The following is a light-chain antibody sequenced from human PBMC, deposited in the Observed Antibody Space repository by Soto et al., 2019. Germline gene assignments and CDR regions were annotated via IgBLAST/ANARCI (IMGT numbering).Light chain of an antibody. CDR3: QQYDNYSRT. CDR2: RAS. Sequence: DIQMTQSPSTLSASVGDRVTITCRASHSISNWLAWYQQKPGKAPKLLIYRASNLEGGVPSRFSGSGSGTEFTPTISSLQPDDFATYYCQQYDNYSRTFGHGTKVDI. CDR1: HSISNW. J-gene: IGKJ1*01. V-gene: IGKV1-5*03.